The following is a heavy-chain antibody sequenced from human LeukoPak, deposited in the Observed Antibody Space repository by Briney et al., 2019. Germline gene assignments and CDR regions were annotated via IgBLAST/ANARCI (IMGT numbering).Heavy chain of an antibody. V-gene: IGHV5-51*01. CDR2: IYPGDSDT. J-gene: IGHJ4*02. Sequence: GESLKISCKGSGYSFTSYWIGWVRQMPGKGLEWMGIIYPGDSDTRYGPSFQGQVTISADKSISTAYLQWSSLKASDTAMYYCARQRREWYSSGWYVYWGQGTLVTVSS. CDR3: ARQRREWYSSGWYVY. D-gene: IGHD6-19*01. CDR1: GYSFTSYW.